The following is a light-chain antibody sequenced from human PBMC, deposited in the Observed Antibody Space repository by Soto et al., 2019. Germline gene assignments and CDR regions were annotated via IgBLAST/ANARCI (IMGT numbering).Light chain of an antibody. CDR3: QQSDSTLLT. CDR1: QTIRSY. Sequence: IQMTQSPSSLSASVGDRVTITCRASQTIRSYLNWYQQKPGKAPKLLIYEASSLQSGVPSRFSGSGSGTDFTLTISALQPEDFATYYCQQSDSTLLTFGGGTKVEIK. CDR2: EAS. V-gene: IGKV1-39*01. J-gene: IGKJ4*01.